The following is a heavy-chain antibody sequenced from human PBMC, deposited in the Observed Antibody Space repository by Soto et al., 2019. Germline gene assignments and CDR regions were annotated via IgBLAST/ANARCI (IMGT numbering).Heavy chain of an antibody. V-gene: IGHV3-72*01. D-gene: IGHD1-26*01. CDR1: VFSLSEHY. Sequence: SLRLSCSGSVFSLSEHYMDWFRQAPGKGLEWVGRSKSKVGSYTTEHAASVRGRFTVSRDDSKNSMYLQMNSLRIEDTAVYYCVRDGIGSYWGQGTLVTVSS. J-gene: IGHJ4*02. CDR3: VRDGIGSY. CDR2: SKSKVGSYTT.